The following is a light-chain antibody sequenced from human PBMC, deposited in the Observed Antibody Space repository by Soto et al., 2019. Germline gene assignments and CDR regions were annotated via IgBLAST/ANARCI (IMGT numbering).Light chain of an antibody. V-gene: IGKV3-11*01. J-gene: IGKJ4*01. CDR3: QQHSNRLT. CDR2: DAS. CDR1: QSVDSY. Sequence: EIVLTQSPATLSLSPGERATLSCRASQSVDSYLAWYQQKPGQAPRLLIFDASNRATGIPARFSGSGSGTDFTLTISSLEPGDFAVYYCQQHSNRLTFSGGTKVEIK.